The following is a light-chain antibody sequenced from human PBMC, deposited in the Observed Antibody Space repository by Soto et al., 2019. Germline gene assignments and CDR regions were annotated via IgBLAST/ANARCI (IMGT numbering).Light chain of an antibody. V-gene: IGKV1-5*03. Sequence: DIQMTQSPSTLSASVGDRVTITCRASQSISSWLAWYQQKPGKAPKLLIYKASSLESGVPSRFSGSGSGTEFTLNISSLQPDDFATYYCQQYNNYSWTFGQGTKVEIK. CDR3: QQYNNYSWT. J-gene: IGKJ1*01. CDR1: QSISSW. CDR2: KAS.